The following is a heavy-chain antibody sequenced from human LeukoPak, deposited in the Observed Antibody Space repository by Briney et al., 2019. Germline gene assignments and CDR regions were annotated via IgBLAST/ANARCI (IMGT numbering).Heavy chain of an antibody. CDR3: AKGKGLSYYGSGSLSRGGMDV. CDR2: ISWNSGSI. V-gene: IGHV3-9*01. CDR1: GFTFDDYA. J-gene: IGHJ6*02. Sequence: PGRSRRLSCAASGFTFDDYAMHWVRQAPGKGLEWVSGISWNSGSIGYADSVKGRFTISRDNAKNSLYLQMNSLRAEDTALYYCAKGKGLSYYGSGSLSRGGMDVWGQGTTVTVSS. D-gene: IGHD3-10*01.